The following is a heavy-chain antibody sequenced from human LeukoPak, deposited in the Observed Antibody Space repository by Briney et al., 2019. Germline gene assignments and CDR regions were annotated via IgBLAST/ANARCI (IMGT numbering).Heavy chain of an antibody. D-gene: IGHD1-26*01. V-gene: IGHV1-69*13. CDR1: GGTFNNYA. CDR3: ARGRESHGHYFHY. J-gene: IGHJ4*02. Sequence: SVKVSCKASGGTFNNYAINWVRQAPGQGLEWMGGIFPLFETTNYAQGFQGRVTITADDSTSTAYMELNSLTTEDTAVYYCARGRESHGHYFHYWGQGTLVTVSS. CDR2: IFPLFETT.